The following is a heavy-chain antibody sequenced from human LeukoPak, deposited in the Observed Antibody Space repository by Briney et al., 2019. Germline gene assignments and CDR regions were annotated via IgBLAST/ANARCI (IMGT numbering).Heavy chain of an antibody. CDR3: AKRGRVYDFWSGPMDV. D-gene: IGHD3-3*01. Sequence: GGSLRLSCAASGFTFSSYGMHWVRQAPGKGLEWVAFLRYDGSNKYYADSVKGRFTISRDNSKNTLYLQMNSLRAEDTAVYYCAKRGRVYDFWSGPMDVWGKGTTVTVSS. CDR1: GFTFSSYG. CDR2: LRYDGSNK. V-gene: IGHV3-30*02. J-gene: IGHJ6*04.